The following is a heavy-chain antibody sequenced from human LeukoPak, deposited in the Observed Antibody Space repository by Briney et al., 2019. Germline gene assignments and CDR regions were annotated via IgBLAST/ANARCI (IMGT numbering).Heavy chain of an antibody. CDR1: GFTFNNYW. D-gene: IGHD3-10*01. Sequence: GGSLRLSCAASGFTFNNYWMSWFRQAPGKGLEWVANIKQDGSETYHVDSVQGRFTISRDNSKNTLYLQMSSLRAEDTAVYYCGRDGGRPYYYGSGSPYYFDYWGQGALVPVSS. CDR2: IKQDGSET. CDR3: GRDGGRPYYYGSGSPYYFDY. J-gene: IGHJ4*02. V-gene: IGHV3-7*01.